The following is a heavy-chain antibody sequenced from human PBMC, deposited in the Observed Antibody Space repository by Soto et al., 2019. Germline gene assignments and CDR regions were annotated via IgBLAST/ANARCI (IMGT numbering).Heavy chain of an antibody. D-gene: IGHD2-21*01. CDR3: AKDLQVPPMIGYYYYYMDV. CDR2: ISYDGSNK. J-gene: IGHJ6*03. CDR1: GFTFSSYG. V-gene: IGHV3-30*18. Sequence: GGSLRLSCAASGFTFSSYGMHWVRQAPGKGLEWVAVISYDGSNKYYADSVKGRFTISRDNSKNTLYLQMNSLRAEDTAVYYCAKDLQVPPMIGYYYYYMDVWGKGTTVTVSS.